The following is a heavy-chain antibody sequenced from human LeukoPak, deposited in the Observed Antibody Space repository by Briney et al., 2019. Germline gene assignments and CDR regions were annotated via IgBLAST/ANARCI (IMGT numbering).Heavy chain of an antibody. Sequence: GGSLRLSCAASGFTFSTYWMTWVRQAPGKGLEWVANIKEDGTEKNYVDSVKGRLTISRDNAKMSLYLQMNSLTAEDTAVYYCARDRTPAYWGQGALVTVSS. V-gene: IGHV3-7*01. CDR3: ARDRTPAY. J-gene: IGHJ4*02. CDR1: GFTFSTYW. CDR2: IKEDGTEK.